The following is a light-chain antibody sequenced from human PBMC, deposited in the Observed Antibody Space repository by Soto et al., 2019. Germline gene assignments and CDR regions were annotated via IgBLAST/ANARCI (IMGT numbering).Light chain of an antibody. Sequence: QSVLTQPASVSGSPGQSITISCTGTTSDVGAYNYVSWYQQHPGKAPKLMIYEVSNRPSGVSDRFSGSKSGNTASLTISGLQAEDEADYYCSSYTRTSTRVFGGGTKVTVL. V-gene: IGLV2-14*01. CDR3: SSYTRTSTRV. J-gene: IGLJ2*01. CDR1: TSDVGAYNY. CDR2: EVS.